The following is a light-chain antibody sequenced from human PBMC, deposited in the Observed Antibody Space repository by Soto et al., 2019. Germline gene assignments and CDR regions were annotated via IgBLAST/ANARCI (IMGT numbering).Light chain of an antibody. V-gene: IGKV3-15*01. CDR2: GAS. CDR3: QQYKSWPPLT. CDR1: QSISDN. Sequence: DIVMTQSPAILSVSLGERATLSCLASQSISDNLAWYQQRSGQAPRLLISGASTRATGVPARFSGSGSGTEFTLTISSLQSDDFAIYYCQQYKSWPPLTFGGGTKVE. J-gene: IGKJ4*01.